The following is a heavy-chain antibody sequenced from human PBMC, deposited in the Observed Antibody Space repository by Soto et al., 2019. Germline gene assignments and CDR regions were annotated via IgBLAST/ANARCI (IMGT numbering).Heavy chain of an antibody. V-gene: IGHV4-4*02. CDR2: IYHSGST. D-gene: IGHD4-17*01. J-gene: IGHJ1*01. Sequence: QVQLQESGPGLVKPSGTLSLTCAVSGGSISSSNWWSWVRQPPGKGLEWIGEIYHSGSTNYNPSLKRRVTISVDKSKTQFSLKLSSVTAADTAVYYCAGGEGLYGDRRGGEYFQHWGQGTLVTVSS. CDR1: GGSISSSNW. CDR3: AGGEGLYGDRRGGEYFQH.